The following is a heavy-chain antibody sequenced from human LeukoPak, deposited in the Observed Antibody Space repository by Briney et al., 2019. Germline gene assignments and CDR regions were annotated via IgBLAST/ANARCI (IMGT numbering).Heavy chain of an antibody. CDR1: GGSFSGYY. CDR3: ARLSYYDSSGYYRGPNWFDP. V-gene: IGHV4-34*01. J-gene: IGHJ5*02. Sequence: SETLSLTCAVYGGSFSGYYWSWIRQPPGKGLEWIGEINHSGSTNYSPSLKSRVTISVDTSKNQFSLKLSSVTAADTAVYYCARLSYYDSSGYYRGPNWFDPWGQGTLVTVSS. D-gene: IGHD3-22*01. CDR2: INHSGST.